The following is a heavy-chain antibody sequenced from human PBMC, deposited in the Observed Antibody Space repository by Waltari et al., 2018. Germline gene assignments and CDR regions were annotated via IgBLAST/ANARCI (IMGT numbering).Heavy chain of an antibody. V-gene: IGHV3-53*02. J-gene: IGHJ4*02. CDR3: ARESTSITGRIDY. Sequence: EVQLVETGGGLIQPGGSLRLSCAAPGFPVSSNYRSWVRQAPGKGLEWVSVIYSGGSTYYADSVKGRFTISRDNSKNTLYLQMNSLRAEDTAVYYCARESTSITGRIDYWGQGTLVTVSS. CDR2: IYSGGST. CDR1: GFPVSSNY. D-gene: IGHD1-20*01.